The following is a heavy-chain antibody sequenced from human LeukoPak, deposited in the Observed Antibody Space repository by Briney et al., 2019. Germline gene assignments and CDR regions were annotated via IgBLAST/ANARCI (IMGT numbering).Heavy chain of an antibody. CDR2: INPSGGST. J-gene: IGHJ5*02. D-gene: IGHD5-18*01. Sequence: ASVKVSCKASGYTFTSYYMHWVRQAPGQGLEWMGIINPSGGSTSYAQKLQGRVTMTRDTSTSTVYMELSSLRSEDTAVYYCARDREDTAMASNWFDPWGQGTLVTVSS. CDR1: GYTFTSYY. CDR3: ARDREDTAMASNWFDP. V-gene: IGHV1-46*01.